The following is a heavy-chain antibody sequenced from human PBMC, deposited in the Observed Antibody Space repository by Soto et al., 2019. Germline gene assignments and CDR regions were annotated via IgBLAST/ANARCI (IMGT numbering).Heavy chain of an antibody. J-gene: IGHJ4*02. CDR2: INSDGSST. D-gene: IGHD1-20*01. V-gene: IGHV3-74*01. CDR1: GFTFSSYW. CDR3: ARVVGRTWYFLDY. Sequence: GGSLRLSCAASGFTFSSYWMHWVRQAPGKGLVWVSRINSDGSSTNYADFVKGRFTISRDSAKNTLFLQMTSLRPEDTAVYYCARVVGRTWYFLDYWGQGTLVTVSS.